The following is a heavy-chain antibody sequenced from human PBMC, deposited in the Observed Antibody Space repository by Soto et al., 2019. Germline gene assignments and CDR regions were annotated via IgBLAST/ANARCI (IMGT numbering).Heavy chain of an antibody. CDR2: ISSSSSTI. J-gene: IGHJ5*02. D-gene: IGHD6-25*01. CDR3: ARGRLAAPNWFDP. CDR1: GFTFSSYS. V-gene: IGHV3-48*02. Sequence: EVQLVESGGGLVQPGGSLRLSCAASGFTFSSYSMNWVRQAPGKGLEWVSYISSSSSTIYYADSVKGRFTISRDNAKNSLYLQMNGLRDEDTAVYYCARGRLAAPNWFDPWGQGTLSPSPQ.